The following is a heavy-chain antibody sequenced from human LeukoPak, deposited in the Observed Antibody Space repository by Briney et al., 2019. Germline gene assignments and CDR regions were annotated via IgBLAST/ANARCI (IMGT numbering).Heavy chain of an antibody. Sequence: PGGSLMLSCAASGVTFSSYWMSCFRQAPGEGLEGVANIKQDGSERYYVDCVKGRFTISRDNAKNSLYLQMNSLRAEDTAVYYCARVGRWDYGDYLDYWGQGTLVTVSS. CDR3: ARVGRWDYGDYLDY. CDR2: IKQDGSER. CDR1: GVTFSSYW. D-gene: IGHD4-17*01. V-gene: IGHV3-7*03. J-gene: IGHJ4*02.